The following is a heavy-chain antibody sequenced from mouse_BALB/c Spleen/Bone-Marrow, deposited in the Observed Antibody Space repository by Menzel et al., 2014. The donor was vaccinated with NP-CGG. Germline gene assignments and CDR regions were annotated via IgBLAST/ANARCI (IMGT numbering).Heavy chain of an antibody. Sequence: QVQLQQPGAELARPGVSVKISCKGSGYTFTDYAMHWVKQSHAKSLEWIGVISTYYGDASYNQKFKGKATMTVDKSSSTAYMELARLTSEDSAIYYCARSGGYDYFDYWGQGTTLTVSS. CDR2: ISTYYGDA. CDR3: ARSGGYDYFDY. V-gene: IGHV1S137*01. D-gene: IGHD2-2*01. CDR1: GYTFTDYA. J-gene: IGHJ2*01.